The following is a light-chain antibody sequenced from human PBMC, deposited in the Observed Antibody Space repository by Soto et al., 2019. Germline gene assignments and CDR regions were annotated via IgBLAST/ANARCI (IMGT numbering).Light chain of an antibody. CDR1: QSVSSSY. Sequence: EVVMTQSPGSLYLSPGERATLSCRASQSVSSSYLAWYQQKPGQAPRLLIYGASSRATGIPDRFSGSGSGTDFTLTISRLEPEDLAVYYCQQYGSSPWTFGQGTKVDIK. J-gene: IGKJ1*01. V-gene: IGKV3-20*01. CDR2: GAS. CDR3: QQYGSSPWT.